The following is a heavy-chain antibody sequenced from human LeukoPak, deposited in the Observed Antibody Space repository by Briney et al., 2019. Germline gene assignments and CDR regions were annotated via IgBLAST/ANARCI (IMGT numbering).Heavy chain of an antibody. D-gene: IGHD1-7*01. V-gene: IGHV4-34*01. CDR2: INHSGST. Sequence: PSETLSLTCAVYGGSFSGYYWSWIRQPPGKGLEWIGEINHSGSTNYNPSLKSRVTISVDTSKNQFSLKLSSVTAADTAVYYCASGGTFGENFDYWGQGTLVTVSS. CDR3: ASGGTFGENFDY. CDR1: GGSFSGYY. J-gene: IGHJ4*02.